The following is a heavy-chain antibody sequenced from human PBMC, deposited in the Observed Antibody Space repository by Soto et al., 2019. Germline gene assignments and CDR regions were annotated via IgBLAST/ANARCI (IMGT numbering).Heavy chain of an antibody. CDR3: ARDKIAVRDYGMDV. V-gene: IGHV3-30-3*01. J-gene: IGHJ6*02. D-gene: IGHD6-6*01. Sequence: QVQLVESGGGVVQPGRSLRLSCAASGFTFSSYAMHWVRQAPGKGLEWVAVISYDGSNKYYADSVKGRFTISRDNSKNSLYLQMNSLRAEDTAVYYCARDKIAVRDYGMDVWGQGTTVTVSS. CDR2: ISYDGSNK. CDR1: GFTFSSYA.